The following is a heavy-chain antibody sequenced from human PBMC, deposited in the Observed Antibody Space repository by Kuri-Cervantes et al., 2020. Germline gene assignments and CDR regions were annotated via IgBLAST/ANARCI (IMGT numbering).Heavy chain of an antibody. Sequence: GESLKISCAASGFTFSSYGMHWVRQAPGKGLEWVAAISFESSLKLYGDSVRGRFIISRDNFKYTLDLQMNSLRIEDTALYYCVRRGGDGVTIPGDYFDYWGQGALVTVSS. V-gene: IGHV3-30*19. CDR1: GFTFSSYG. J-gene: IGHJ4*02. D-gene: IGHD3-16*01. CDR2: ISFESSLK. CDR3: VRRGGDGVTIPGDYFDY.